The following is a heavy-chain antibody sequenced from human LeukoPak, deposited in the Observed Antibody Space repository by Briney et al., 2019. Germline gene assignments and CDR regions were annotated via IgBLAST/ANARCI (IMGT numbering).Heavy chain of an antibody. Sequence: GGSLRLSCAASGFTFSGSALHWVRQASGKGLEWMGWINTNTGNPTYAQGFTGRFVFSLDTSVSTAYLQISSLKAEDTAVYYCARVYTTVAGLNWFDPWGQGTLVTVSS. J-gene: IGHJ5*02. D-gene: IGHD6-19*01. CDR3: ARVYTTVAGLNWFDP. CDR1: GFTFSGSA. CDR2: INTNTGNP. V-gene: IGHV7-4-1*02.